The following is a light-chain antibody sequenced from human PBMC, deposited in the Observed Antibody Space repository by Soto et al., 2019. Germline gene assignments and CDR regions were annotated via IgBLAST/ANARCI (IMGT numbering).Light chain of an antibody. CDR3: QQFGNTPLT. V-gene: IGKV3-20*01. Sequence: EIVLTQSPGTLSLSPGERATLSCRASQSVSSNYLAWYQQKPGQAPRLLVYGASSRATGIPDRFSGRGSGTDFTLTISRLEPEDFAVYYCQQFGNTPLTFGGGTKVDIK. CDR1: QSVSSNY. CDR2: GAS. J-gene: IGKJ4*01.